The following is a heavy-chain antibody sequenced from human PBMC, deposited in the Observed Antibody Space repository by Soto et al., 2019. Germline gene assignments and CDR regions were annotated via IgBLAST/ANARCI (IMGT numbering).Heavy chain of an antibody. D-gene: IGHD1-26*01. CDR1: GGSVSSGSYY. CDR2: IYYSGST. J-gene: IGHJ4*02. CDR3: AREIHPPQWELLGGLDY. Sequence: ASETLSLTCTVSGGSVSSGSYYWSWIRQPPGKGLEWIGYIYYSGSTNYNPSLKSRVTISVDTSKNQFSLKLSSVTAADTAVYYCAREIHPPQWELLGGLDYWGQGTLVTVSS. V-gene: IGHV4-61*01.